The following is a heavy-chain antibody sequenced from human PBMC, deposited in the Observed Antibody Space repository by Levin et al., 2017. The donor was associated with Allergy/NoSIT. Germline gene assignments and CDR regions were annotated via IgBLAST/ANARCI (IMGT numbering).Heavy chain of an antibody. D-gene: IGHD5-24*01. J-gene: IGHJ4*02. CDR3: ARGRWLQFLIC. CDR1: DDSVTGFY. CDR2: VRDSGSI. V-gene: IGHV4-59*02. Sequence: SETLSLTCTVSDDSVTGFYWSWVRQPPGKGLEWIGYVRDSGSINYNPSLKSRVTISLDTSKNQSSLKLNSVTAADTAVYFCARGRWLQFLICWGQGSLVTVSS.